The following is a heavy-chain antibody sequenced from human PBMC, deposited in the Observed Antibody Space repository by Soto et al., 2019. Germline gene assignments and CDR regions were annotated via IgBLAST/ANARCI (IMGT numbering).Heavy chain of an antibody. J-gene: IGHJ4*02. CDR3: ARERYYYDSGKIDH. CDR1: GFTFSGYW. V-gene: IGHV3-7*03. Sequence: EVQLGESGGGLVQPGGSLRLSCAASGFTFSGYWMTWVRQAPGKGLEWVANIKQDGSEKNYVDSVKGRFTISRDNSKNSLYLQMNSLRAEDTAVYYCARERYYYDSGKIDHWGQGTLVTVSS. CDR2: IKQDGSEK. D-gene: IGHD3-10*01.